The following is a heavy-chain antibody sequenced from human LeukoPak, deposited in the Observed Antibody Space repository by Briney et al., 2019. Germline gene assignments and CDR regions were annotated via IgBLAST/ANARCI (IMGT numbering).Heavy chain of an antibody. Sequence: SETLSLTCTVSGGSISSSSYYWGWIRQPPGKGLEWIGSIYYSGSTYYNPSLKSRVTISVDTSKNQFSLKLSSVTAADTAVYYCARESIPYYFDYWGQGTLVTVSS. V-gene: IGHV4-39*07. CDR2: IYYSGST. CDR1: GGSISSSSYY. J-gene: IGHJ4*02. CDR3: ARESIPYYFDY. D-gene: IGHD2-21*01.